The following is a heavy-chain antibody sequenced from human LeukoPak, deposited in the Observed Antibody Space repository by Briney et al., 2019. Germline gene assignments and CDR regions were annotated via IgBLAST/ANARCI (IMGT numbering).Heavy chain of an antibody. CDR2: FTGSGGRT. CDR3: ASRRGSNRPFDY. CDR1: GFTFSSYA. D-gene: IGHD1-26*01. Sequence: GGSLRLSCAASGFTFSSYAMSWVRQAPWKGLEWVSAFTGSGGRTYYADSVKGRFTISRDNAKNSLYLQMNSLTAEDSAVYYCASRRGSNRPFDYWGQGTLVTVSS. V-gene: IGHV3-23*01. J-gene: IGHJ4*02.